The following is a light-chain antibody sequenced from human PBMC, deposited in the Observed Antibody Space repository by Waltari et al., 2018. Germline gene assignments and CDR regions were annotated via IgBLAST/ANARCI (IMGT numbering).Light chain of an antibody. V-gene: IGLV2-8*01. J-gene: IGLJ3*02. CDR2: EVS. CDR3: SSFAGSNRFGV. Sequence: QSALTQPPSASGSPGQSVTISCTGSSSYVGAYKYVSWYQQPPGKAPKLMIYEVSKRPSGVPDRFSGSKSGNTASLTVSGLQADDEADYYCSSFAGSNRFGVFGGGTKLTVL. CDR1: SSYVGAYKY.